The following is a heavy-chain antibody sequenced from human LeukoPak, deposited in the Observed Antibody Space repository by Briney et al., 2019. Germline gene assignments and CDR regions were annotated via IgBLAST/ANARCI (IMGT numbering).Heavy chain of an antibody. D-gene: IGHD1-1*01. J-gene: IGHJ6*03. CDR1: GFTFSSYW. CDR3: ARDRYIYYYYYYMDV. CDR2: IKQDGSEK. Sequence: GGSLRLSCAASGFTFSSYWMSWVRQAPGKALEWVANIKQDGSEKYYVDSVKGRFTISRDNAKNSLYLQMNSLRAEDTAVYYCARDRYIYYYYYYMDVWGKGTTVTVSS. V-gene: IGHV3-7*01.